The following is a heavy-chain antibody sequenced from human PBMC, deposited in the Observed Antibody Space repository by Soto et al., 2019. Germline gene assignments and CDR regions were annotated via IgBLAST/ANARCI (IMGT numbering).Heavy chain of an antibody. CDR2: ISAYNGNT. CDR1: GYTFTSYG. J-gene: IGHJ6*02. CDR3: AREELGYCSGGSCYPHYYYGMDV. V-gene: IGHV1-18*01. Sequence: GGLVKVSCKASGYTFTSYGISWVRQAPGQGLEWMGWISAYNGNTNYAQKLQGRVTMTTDTSTSTAYMELRSLRSDDTAVYYCAREELGYCSGGSCYPHYYYGMDVWGQGTTVTAP. D-gene: IGHD2-15*01.